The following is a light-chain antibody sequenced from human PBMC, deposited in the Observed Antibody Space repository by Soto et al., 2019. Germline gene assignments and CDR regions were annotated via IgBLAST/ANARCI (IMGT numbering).Light chain of an antibody. CDR1: QSLSSSQ. Sequence: EIILRQSPATLCLSPGERATLSCRASQSLSSSQLAWYQQKPGQAPRLLIHDASSRATGISDRFTGSGSGTDFTLTITTLEPEDFAVYYCQQYGSSPRTFGLGTKVDIK. CDR3: QQYGSSPRT. CDR2: DAS. V-gene: IGKV3-20*01. J-gene: IGKJ1*01.